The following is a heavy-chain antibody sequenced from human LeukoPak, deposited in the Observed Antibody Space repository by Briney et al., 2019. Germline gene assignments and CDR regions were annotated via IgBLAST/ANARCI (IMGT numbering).Heavy chain of an antibody. CDR2: IYYSGSN. J-gene: IGHJ3*02. CDR3: ARDGGYSSSWDGAFDI. D-gene: IGHD6-13*01. CDR1: GGSISSYY. Sequence: PSETLSLTCTVSGGSISSYYWSWIRQPPGRVMEWIGYIYYSGSNNYNHSLKSRVTISVETSKNQFSLKLSSVTAADTAVYYWARDGGYSSSWDGAFDIWGQGTIVTVSS. V-gene: IGHV4-59*01.